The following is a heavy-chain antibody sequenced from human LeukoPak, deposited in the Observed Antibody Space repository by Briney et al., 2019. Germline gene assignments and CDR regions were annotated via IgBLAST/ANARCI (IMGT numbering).Heavy chain of an antibody. Sequence: GGSLRLSCAASGFTFSSYGMHWVRQAPGKGLEWVAVISYDGSNKYYADSVKGRFTISRDNSKNTLYLQMNSLRAKDTAVYYCAKVHGSGSNNFDYWGQGTLVTVSS. J-gene: IGHJ4*02. D-gene: IGHD3-10*01. CDR2: ISYDGSNK. CDR3: AKVHGSGSNNFDY. CDR1: GFTFSSYG. V-gene: IGHV3-30*18.